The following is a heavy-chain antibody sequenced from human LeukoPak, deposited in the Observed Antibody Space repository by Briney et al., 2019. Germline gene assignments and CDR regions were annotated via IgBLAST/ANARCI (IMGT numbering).Heavy chain of an antibody. CDR3: AKVGSGWYEGFDY. V-gene: IGHV3-30*04. CDR2: ISYDGSNK. J-gene: IGHJ4*02. D-gene: IGHD6-19*01. Sequence: GGSLRLSCAASGFTFSSYAMHWVRQAPGKGLEWVAVISYDGSNKYYADSVKGRFTISRDNSKNTLYLQMNSLRAEDTAVYYCAKVGSGWYEGFDYWGQGTLVTVSS. CDR1: GFTFSSYA.